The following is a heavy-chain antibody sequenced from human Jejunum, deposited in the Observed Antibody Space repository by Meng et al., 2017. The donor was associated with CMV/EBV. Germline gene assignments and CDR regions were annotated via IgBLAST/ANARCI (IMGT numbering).Heavy chain of an antibody. V-gene: IGHV4-4*02. Sequence: LTCADSGGTFSSSKWWSWVRQAPEKGLEWVGQIYDSGSTTYYPSLKSRVTISLDESKNEFSLKLNSVAAADTAVYYCARNGYYSLDYWSQGALVTVSS. D-gene: IGHD3-22*01. CDR1: GGTFSSSKW. J-gene: IGHJ4*02. CDR3: ARNGYYSLDY. CDR2: IYDSGST.